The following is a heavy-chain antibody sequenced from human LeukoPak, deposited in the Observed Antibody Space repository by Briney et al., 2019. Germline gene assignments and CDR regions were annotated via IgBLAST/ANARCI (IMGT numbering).Heavy chain of an antibody. CDR1: GYTFTGYY. V-gene: IGHV1-2*04. D-gene: IGHD3-10*01. Sequence: APVKVSCKASGYTFTGYYMHWVRQAPGQGLEWMGWINPNSGGTNYAQKFQGWVAMTRDTSISTAYMELSRLRSNDTAVYYCAREVYGSGSYFFDYWGQGTLVTVSS. CDR3: AREVYGSGSYFFDY. J-gene: IGHJ4*02. CDR2: INPNSGGT.